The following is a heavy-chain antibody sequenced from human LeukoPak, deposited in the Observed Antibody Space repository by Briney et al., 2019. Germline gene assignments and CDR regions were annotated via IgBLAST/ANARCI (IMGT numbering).Heavy chain of an antibody. J-gene: IGHJ4*02. CDR3: ARGGVIVIRHFDY. V-gene: IGHV4-34*01. CDR1: GGSFSGYY. Sequence: SETLSLTSAVYGGSFSGYYWSWIRQPPGKGLEWIGEINHSGSTNYNPSLKSRVTISVDTSKNQFSLKLSSVTAADTAVYYCARGGVIVIRHFDYWGQGTLVTVSS. CDR2: INHSGST. D-gene: IGHD3-16*02.